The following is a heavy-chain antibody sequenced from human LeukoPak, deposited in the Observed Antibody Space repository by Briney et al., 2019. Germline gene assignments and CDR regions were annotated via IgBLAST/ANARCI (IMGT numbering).Heavy chain of an antibody. Sequence: PGGSLRLSCAASGFTFSSYAMNWVRQAPGKGLEWVSTISGSGGSTNYADSVKGRFTISRDNSKNTLYLQMNSLRAEDTAVYYCARVGVGGSYYYFDYWGQGTLVTVSS. CDR2: ISGSGGST. CDR3: ARVGVGGSYYYFDY. J-gene: IGHJ4*02. D-gene: IGHD1-26*01. CDR1: GFTFSSYA. V-gene: IGHV3-23*01.